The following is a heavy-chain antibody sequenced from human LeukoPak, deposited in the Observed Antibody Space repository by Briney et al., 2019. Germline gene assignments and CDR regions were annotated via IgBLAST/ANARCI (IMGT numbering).Heavy chain of an antibody. CDR1: GFAVSSNY. CDR2: IYSGGST. D-gene: IGHD1-7*01. Sequence: PGGSLRLSCAASGFAVSSNYMSWVRQAPGKGPEWVSVIYSGGSTYYADSVKGRFTISRDNSKNTLYLQMNSLRAEDTAVYYCARGQVYNWNYEGYFDYWGQGTLVTVSS. CDR3: ARGQVYNWNYEGYFDY. J-gene: IGHJ4*02. V-gene: IGHV3-53*01.